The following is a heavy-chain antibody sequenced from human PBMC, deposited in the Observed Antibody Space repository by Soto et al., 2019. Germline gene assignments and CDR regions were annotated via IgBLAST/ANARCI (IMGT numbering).Heavy chain of an antibody. J-gene: IGHJ4*02. V-gene: IGHV4-4*07. CDR3: AREAVVRGVTFDY. CDR1: GDSMNSNY. CDR2: IFGRGST. Sequence: KPSETLSLTCTVSGDSMNSNYWTWIRQPAGKGLEWIGRIFGRGSTNYNPSLKSRVTISIDTSKSQFSLKLSSVTAADTAVYYCAREAVVRGVTFDYWGQGILVTVSS. D-gene: IGHD3-10*01.